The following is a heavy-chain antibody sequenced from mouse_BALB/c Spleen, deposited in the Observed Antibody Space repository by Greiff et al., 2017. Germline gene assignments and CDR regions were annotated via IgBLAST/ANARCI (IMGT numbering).Heavy chain of an antibody. CDR3: AIFYYYGSSYYAMDY. CDR2: ISYSGST. J-gene: IGHJ4*01. CDR1: GYSITSDYA. D-gene: IGHD1-1*01. Sequence: EVKLQESGPGLVKPSQSLSLTCTVTGYSITSDYAWNWIRQFPGNKLEWMGYISYSGSTSYNPSLKSRISITRDTSKNQFFLQLNSVTTEDTATYYCAIFYYYGSSYYAMDYWGQGTSVTVSS. V-gene: IGHV3-2*02.